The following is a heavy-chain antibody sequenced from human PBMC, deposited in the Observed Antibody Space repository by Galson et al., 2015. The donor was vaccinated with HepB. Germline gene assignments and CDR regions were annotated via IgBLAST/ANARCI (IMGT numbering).Heavy chain of an antibody. J-gene: IGHJ4*02. CDR2: INPNSGGT. Sequence: SVKVSCKASGYTFTGYYMHWVRQAPGQGLEWMGWINPNSGGTNYAQKFQGRVTMTRDTSISTAYLQWSSLKASDTAMYYCARHSGPVDCSGGSCYSHRPLDYWGQGTLVTVSS. V-gene: IGHV1-2*02. D-gene: IGHD2-15*01. CDR3: ARHSGPVDCSGGSCYSHRPLDY. CDR1: GYTFTGYY.